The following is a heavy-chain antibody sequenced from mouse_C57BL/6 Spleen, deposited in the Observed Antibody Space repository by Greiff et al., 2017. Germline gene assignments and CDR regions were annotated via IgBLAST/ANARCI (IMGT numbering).Heavy chain of an antibody. J-gene: IGHJ2*01. D-gene: IGHD1-1*01. V-gene: IGHV1-82*01. Sequence: VQLQQSGPELVKPGASVKISCKASGYAFSSSWMNWVKQRPGQGLEWIGRIYPGDGDTNYNGKFKGKATLTADKSSSTAYRQLSSLTSEDSAVYFCASYGSPFDYWGQGTTLTVSS. CDR3: ASYGSPFDY. CDR1: GYAFSSSW. CDR2: IYPGDGDT.